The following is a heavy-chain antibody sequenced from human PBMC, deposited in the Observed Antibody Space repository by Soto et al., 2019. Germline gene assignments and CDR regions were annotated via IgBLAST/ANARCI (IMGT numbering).Heavy chain of an antibody. V-gene: IGHV4-30-4*01. J-gene: IGHJ4*02. CDR2: IYYGEST. Sequence: QVLAQESGPGLVKPSQTLTLSCTVSGGSVDSGNHYWNRIRQPPGKGLEWIGYIYYGESTYYNPSLKSRVTLSVDTPQSRSSLRLTAVTAADTPVYSCARDMGSAMTTRIFDHWGQGTLVTVSS. D-gene: IGHD4-17*01. CDR1: GGSVDSGNHY. CDR3: ARDMGSAMTTRIFDH.